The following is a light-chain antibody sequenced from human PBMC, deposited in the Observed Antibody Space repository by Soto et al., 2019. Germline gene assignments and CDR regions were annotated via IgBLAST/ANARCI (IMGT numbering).Light chain of an antibody. CDR1: QSISSW. CDR3: QQYNSYSGT. V-gene: IGKV1-5*01. CDR2: DAS. J-gene: IGKJ1*01. Sequence: DIQMTQSPSTLSASVGDRVTITCRASQSISSWLAWYQQKPGKAPKLLIYDASSLESGVPSRFSGSGSGTEFPLTISSLQPEDFATYYCQQYNSYSGTFGQGTKVEIK.